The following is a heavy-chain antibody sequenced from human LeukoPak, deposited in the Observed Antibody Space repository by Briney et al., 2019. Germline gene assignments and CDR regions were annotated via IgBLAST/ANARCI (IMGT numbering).Heavy chain of an antibody. J-gene: IGHJ4*02. D-gene: IGHD2-2*01. Sequence: KTSETLSLTCAVYGGSFSGYYWSWTRQPPGKGLEWIGEINHSGSTNYNPSLKSRVTISVDTSKNQFSLKLSSVTAADTAVYYCARGGGDIVVVPAALDYWGQGTLVTVSS. CDR3: ARGGGDIVVVPAALDY. V-gene: IGHV4-34*01. CDR1: GGSFSGYY. CDR2: INHSGST.